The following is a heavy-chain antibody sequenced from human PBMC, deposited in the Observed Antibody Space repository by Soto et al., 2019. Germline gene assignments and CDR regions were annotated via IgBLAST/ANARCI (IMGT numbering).Heavy chain of an antibody. V-gene: IGHV3-30*18. D-gene: IGHD3-16*01. CDR2: ISYDGSNK. CDR3: AKDWGWRYYYGMDV. CDR1: GFTFSSYG. J-gene: IGHJ6*02. Sequence: GGSLRLSCAASGFTFSSYGMHWVRQAPGKGLEWVAVISYDGSNKYYADSVKGRFTISRDNSKNTLYLQMNSLRAEDTAVYYCAKDWGWRYYYGMDVWGQGTTVTVSS.